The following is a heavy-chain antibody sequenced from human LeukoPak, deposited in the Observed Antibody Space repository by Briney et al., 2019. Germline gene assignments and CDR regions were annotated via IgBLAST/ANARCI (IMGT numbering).Heavy chain of an antibody. D-gene: IGHD6-13*01. CDR1: GFTFSGSA. Sequence: GGSLKLSCAASGFTFSGSAMHWVGQASGKGLEWVGRIRSKANSYATAYAASVKGRFTISRDDSKNTAYLQMNSLKTEDTAVYYCTRRDIAAAGTFYMDVWGKGTTVTVSS. V-gene: IGHV3-73*01. CDR2: IRSKANSYAT. J-gene: IGHJ6*03. CDR3: TRRDIAAAGTFYMDV.